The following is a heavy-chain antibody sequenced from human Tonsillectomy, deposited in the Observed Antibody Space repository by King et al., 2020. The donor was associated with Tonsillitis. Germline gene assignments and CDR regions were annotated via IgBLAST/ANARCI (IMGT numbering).Heavy chain of an antibody. J-gene: IGHJ3*01. CDR3: ANVWAESSYFDTSAYAFDL. CDR1: GFTFDDCA. CDR2: IGWNSGSI. D-gene: IGHD3-22*01. V-gene: IGHV3-9*01. Sequence: VQLVESGGGLVQPGRSLRLSCAASGFTFDDCAMHWVRQAPGKGLEWVSGIGWNSGSIDYADSVKGRFTISRDNAKNSLYLQMNSLRAEDTALYYCANVWAESSYFDTSAYAFDLWGQGTMVTVSS.